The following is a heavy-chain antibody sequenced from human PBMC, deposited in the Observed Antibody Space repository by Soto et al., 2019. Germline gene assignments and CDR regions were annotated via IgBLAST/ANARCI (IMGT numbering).Heavy chain of an antibody. Sequence: GGSLRLSCSASGFTFTSYAMSWVRQAPGKGLQWVSGISGSGGDTKSADSVKGRFTISRDNFKNILYLQMNSLRAEDTAVYYCAKHDFWTLYNTGLDSWGRGTLVTVSS. CDR3: AKHDFWTLYNTGLDS. CDR2: ISGSGGDT. CDR1: GFTFTSYA. V-gene: IGHV3-23*01. J-gene: IGHJ4*02. D-gene: IGHD3-3*01.